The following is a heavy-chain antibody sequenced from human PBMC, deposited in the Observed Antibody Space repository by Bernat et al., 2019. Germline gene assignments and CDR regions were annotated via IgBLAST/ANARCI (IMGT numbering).Heavy chain of an antibody. D-gene: IGHD3-10*01. J-gene: IGHJ6*03. Sequence: QVQLVQSGAEVKKPGSSVKVSCKASGGTFSNYAISWVRQAPGQGLEWMGGIIPIFGTANYAQKFQGRVTITAEESTSTAYMGLSSLRSEDTAVYYCARVYLNGSGSYNPTSYYYYYYMDVWGKGTTVTVSS. CDR2: IIPIFGTA. V-gene: IGHV1-69*01. CDR1: GGTFSNYA. CDR3: ARVYLNGSGSYNPTSYYYYYYMDV.